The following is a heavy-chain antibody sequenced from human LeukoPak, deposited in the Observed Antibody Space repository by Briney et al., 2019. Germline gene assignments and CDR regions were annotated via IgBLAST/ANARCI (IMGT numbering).Heavy chain of an antibody. D-gene: IGHD2-2*01. CDR1: GSTFSDYY. V-gene: IGHV3-11*05. J-gene: IGHJ4*02. CDR3: ARDGRTSSHFDC. CDR2: ISSSSSYT. Sequence: GGSLRLSCAASGSTFSDYYMSWVRQAPGKGLEWVSYISSSSSYTNYADSVKGRFTIARDNAKNSLYLQMNSLRAEDTAVYYCARDGRTSSHFDCWGQGTLVTVSP.